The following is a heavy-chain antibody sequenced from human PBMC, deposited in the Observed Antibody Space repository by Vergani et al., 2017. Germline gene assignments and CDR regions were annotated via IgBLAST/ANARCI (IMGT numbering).Heavy chain of an antibody. CDR2: MNPNSGNT. Sequence: QVQQVQSGAEMKKPGASLKVSCKASGYTFTSYDINWVRQATGQGLEWMGWMNPNSGNTGYAQKFQGRVTMTRNTSISTTYMELSSLRSEDTAVYYCATPXLRFSYYYYYGMDVWGQGTTVTVSS. CDR1: GYTFTSYD. V-gene: IGHV1-8*01. J-gene: IGHJ6*02. CDR3: ATPXLRFSYYYYYGMDV. D-gene: IGHD5-12*01.